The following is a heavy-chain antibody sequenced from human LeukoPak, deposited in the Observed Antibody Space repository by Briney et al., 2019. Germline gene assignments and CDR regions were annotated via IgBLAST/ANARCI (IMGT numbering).Heavy chain of an antibody. J-gene: IGHJ4*02. CDR3: AKDRTGTTCY. CDR2: VSDSGGST. Sequence: GGSLRLSCAASGFSFSTFAMNWVRQAPGKGLEWVSAVSDSGGSTYYADSVKGRFTISRDNSKNTLFLQMNSLRVEDTAVYYCAKDRTGTTCYRGQGTLVTVSS. V-gene: IGHV3-23*01. CDR1: GFSFSTFA. D-gene: IGHD1-1*01.